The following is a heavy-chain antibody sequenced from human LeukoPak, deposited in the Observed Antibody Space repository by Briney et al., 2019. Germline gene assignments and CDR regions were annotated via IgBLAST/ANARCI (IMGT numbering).Heavy chain of an antibody. Sequence: GGSLRLSCAASEFTVSSNYMSWVRQAPGKGLEWVSSISSDSSYIYYADSVKGRFTISRDNAKNSLYLQMNSLRAEDTAVHYRATAYSMVASGGFDIWGQGTMVTVSS. CDR2: ISSDSSYI. CDR1: EFTVSSNY. J-gene: IGHJ3*02. D-gene: IGHD4/OR15-4a*01. CDR3: ATAYSMVASGGFDI. V-gene: IGHV3-21*01.